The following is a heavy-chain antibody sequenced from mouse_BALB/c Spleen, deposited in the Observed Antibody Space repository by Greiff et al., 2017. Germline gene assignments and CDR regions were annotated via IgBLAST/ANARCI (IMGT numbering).Heavy chain of an antibody. CDR3: ARDADYRYFAY. D-gene: IGHD2-14*01. CDR1: GFTFSDFY. Sequence: DVHLVESGGGLVQPGGSLRLSCATSGFTFSDFYMEWVRQPPGKRLEWIAASRNKANDYTTEYSASVKGRFIVSRDTSQSILYLQMNALRAEDTAIYYCARDADYRYFAYWGQGTLVTVSA. J-gene: IGHJ3*01. V-gene: IGHV7-1*02. CDR2: SRNKANDYTT.